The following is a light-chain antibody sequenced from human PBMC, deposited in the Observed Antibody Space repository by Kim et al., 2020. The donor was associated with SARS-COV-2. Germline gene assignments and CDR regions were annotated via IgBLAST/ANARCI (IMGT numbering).Light chain of an antibody. Sequence: SVSPGERAMFSCRASQSVGSNLAWYQQKPGQAPRLLIYGASTRATGIPDRFSGSGSGTEFTLTISSLQSEDFAVYYCQQYIEWPHTFGQGTKLEIK. V-gene: IGKV3-15*01. CDR1: QSVGSN. CDR2: GAS. J-gene: IGKJ2*01. CDR3: QQYIEWPHT.